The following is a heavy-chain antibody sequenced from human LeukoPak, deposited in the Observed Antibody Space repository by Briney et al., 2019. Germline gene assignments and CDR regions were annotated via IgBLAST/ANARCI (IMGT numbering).Heavy chain of an antibody. CDR3: ARDAGGRTQREGWFDP. CDR2: INSDSIWK. V-gene: IGHV3-21*01. Sequence: GSLRLSCAASGFSFRTYSMNWVRQAPGKGLEWVSSINSDSIWKYYADSVRGRFTISRDNTRNSLYLQMNSLRVEDTAVYYCARDAGGRTQREGWFDPWGQGTLVTVSS. J-gene: IGHJ5*02. CDR1: GFSFRTYS. D-gene: IGHD1-26*01.